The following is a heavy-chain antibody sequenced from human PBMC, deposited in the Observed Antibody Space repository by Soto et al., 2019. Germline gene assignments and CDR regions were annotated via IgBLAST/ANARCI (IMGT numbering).Heavy chain of an antibody. J-gene: IGHJ4*02. CDR3: ARLSDSGGYYYGFAY. CDR1: GGSISSSSYY. CDR2: IYYSGST. D-gene: IGHD3-22*01. V-gene: IGHV4-39*01. Sequence: QLQLQESGPGLVKPSETLSLTCTVSGGSISSSSYYWGWIRQPPGKGLEWIGSIYYSGSTYYNPSLKSRVTLSVDASKTQFSLKLTSVTAADTAVYYCARLSDSGGYYYGFAYWGQGTLVTVSS.